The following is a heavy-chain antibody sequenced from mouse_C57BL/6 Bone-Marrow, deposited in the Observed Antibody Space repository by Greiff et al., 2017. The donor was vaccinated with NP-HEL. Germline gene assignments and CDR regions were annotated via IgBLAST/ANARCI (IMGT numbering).Heavy chain of an antibody. CDR3: TRGDYYYGSRYYFDY. CDR2: IDPETGGT. J-gene: IGHJ2*01. Sequence: QVQLQQSGAELVRPGASVTLSCKASGYTFTDYEMHWVKQTPVHGLEWIGAIDPETGGTAYNQKFTGKAILTADKSSSTAYMELRSLTSEDSAVYYCTRGDYYYGSRYYFDYWGQGTTLTVSS. V-gene: IGHV1-15*01. D-gene: IGHD1-1*01. CDR1: GYTFTDYE.